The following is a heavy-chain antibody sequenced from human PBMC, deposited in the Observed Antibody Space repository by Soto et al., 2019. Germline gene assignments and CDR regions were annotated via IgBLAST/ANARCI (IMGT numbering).Heavy chain of an antibody. Sequence: PSETLSLTCTVSGGSISSSSYYWGWIRQPPGKGLEWIGSIYYSGSTYYNPSLKSRVTISVDTSKNQFFLKLNSVTAADTAVYYCARDFDPGAWFDPWGQGTLVTVSS. CDR3: ARDFDPGAWFDP. V-gene: IGHV4-39*07. CDR1: GGSISSSSYY. J-gene: IGHJ5*02. CDR2: IYYSGST. D-gene: IGHD1-26*01.